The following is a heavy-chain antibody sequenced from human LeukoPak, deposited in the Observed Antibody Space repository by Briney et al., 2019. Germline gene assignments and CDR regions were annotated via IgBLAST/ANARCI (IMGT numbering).Heavy chain of an antibody. J-gene: IGHJ4*02. Sequence: SVKVSCKASGGTFSSYAISWVRQAPGQGLEWMGGIIPIFGTANYAQKFQGRVTITADESTSTAYMELSSLRSEDTDVYYCARAYCSSTSCYHLDYWGQGTLVTVSS. CDR1: GGTFSSYA. CDR2: IIPIFGTA. CDR3: ARAYCSSTSCYHLDY. V-gene: IGHV1-69*01. D-gene: IGHD2-2*01.